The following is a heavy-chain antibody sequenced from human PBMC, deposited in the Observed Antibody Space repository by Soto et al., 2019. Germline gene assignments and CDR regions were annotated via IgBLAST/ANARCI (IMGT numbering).Heavy chain of an antibody. Sequence: GALRGSCVASVYSFSDYDINWVRQAPGKGLEWVAYVSHSGNTRSYADSVKGRFTISRDNAKNSVYLQMTSLRVDDMALYYCAREDRYQGAFDFWGQGALVTVSS. CDR2: VSHSGNTR. J-gene: IGHJ4*02. D-gene: IGHD2-21*01. CDR3: AREDRYQGAFDF. CDR1: VYSFSDYD. V-gene: IGHV3-48*03.